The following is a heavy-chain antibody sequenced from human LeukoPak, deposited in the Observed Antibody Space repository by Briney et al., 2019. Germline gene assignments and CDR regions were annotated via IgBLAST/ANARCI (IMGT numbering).Heavy chain of an antibody. J-gene: IGHJ4*02. CDR3: ARPGYYYDSSGYHYRDY. CDR1: GGSISSSSYY. CDR2: IYYSGST. Sequence: SETLSLTCTVSGGSISSSSYYWGWIRQPPGKGLEWIGSIYYSGSTYYNPSLKSRVTISVDTSKNQFSLKLSSVTAAGTAVYYCARPGYYYDSSGYHYRDYWGQGTLVTVSS. V-gene: IGHV4-39*01. D-gene: IGHD3-22*01.